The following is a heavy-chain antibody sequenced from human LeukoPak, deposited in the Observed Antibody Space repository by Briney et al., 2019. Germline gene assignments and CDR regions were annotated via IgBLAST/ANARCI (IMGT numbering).Heavy chain of an antibody. V-gene: IGHV3-30*02. CDR1: GFTFNTYS. D-gene: IGHD6-6*01. Sequence: TGGSLRLSCAASGFTFNTYSMNWVRQAPGKGLEWVTFIWYDGSNEYYADSVKGRFTISRDNSKNTVYLQMDSLTAEDTAVYYCAKDQIAALGPNYMDVWGKGTTVTISS. CDR2: IWYDGSNE. J-gene: IGHJ6*03. CDR3: AKDQIAALGPNYMDV.